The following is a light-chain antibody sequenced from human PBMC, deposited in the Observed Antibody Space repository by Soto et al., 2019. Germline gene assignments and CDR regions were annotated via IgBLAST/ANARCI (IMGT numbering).Light chain of an antibody. V-gene: IGLV2-14*01. CDR1: SSDVGGYNS. Sequence: QSALTQPASVSGSPGQSITISCTGTSSDVGGYNSVSWYQQHPGKAPKLMIYEVSNRPSGVSNRFSGSNSGNTASLTISGLQAEDEADYYCSSYTSSSTPYVFGTGTKVTV. CDR2: EVS. J-gene: IGLJ1*01. CDR3: SSYTSSSTPYV.